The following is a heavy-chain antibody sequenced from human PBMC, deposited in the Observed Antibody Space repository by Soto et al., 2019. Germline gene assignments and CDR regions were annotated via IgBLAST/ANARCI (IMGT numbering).Heavy chain of an antibody. J-gene: IGHJ6*02. CDR2: MYNTGST. Sequence: SSETLCLTCTVSGVSTSSSYWSWIRQTPGKGLEWIGYMYNTGSTIYNPSLKSRVTISVDTSKNQFSLKLNSVTAADTAVYYCARDLWGYCGADCYPLDVWGQGTTVTVS. CDR3: ARDLWGYCGADCYPLDV. V-gene: IGHV4-59*01. CDR1: GVSTSSSY. D-gene: IGHD2-21*02.